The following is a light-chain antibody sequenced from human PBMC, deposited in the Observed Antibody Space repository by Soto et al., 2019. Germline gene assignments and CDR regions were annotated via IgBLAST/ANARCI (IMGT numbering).Light chain of an antibody. J-gene: IGLJ1*01. CDR3: CSYAGSYTYV. Sequence: QSALTQPASVSGSPGQSITISCTGTSSDVGGYNFVSWYQHHPGKAPKLMIYNVIQRPSGVPDRFSASKSGNTASLTISGLQAEDEADYYCCSYAGSYTYVFGTGTKSPS. V-gene: IGLV2-11*01. CDR1: SSDVGGYNF. CDR2: NVI.